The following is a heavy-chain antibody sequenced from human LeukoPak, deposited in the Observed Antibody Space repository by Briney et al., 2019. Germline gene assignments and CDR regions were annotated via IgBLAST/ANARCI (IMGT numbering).Heavy chain of an antibody. CDR2: ISSSGSTI. J-gene: IGHJ4*02. Sequence: GGSLRLSCAASGFTFSDYYMSWIRQAPGKGLEWVSYISSSGSTIYYADSVKGRFTISRDNAKNSLYLQMNSLRAEDTAVYYCARETRWLQLRYYFDYWGQGTLVTVSS. CDR1: GFTFSDYY. CDR3: ARETRWLQLRYYFDY. D-gene: IGHD5-24*01. V-gene: IGHV3-11*04.